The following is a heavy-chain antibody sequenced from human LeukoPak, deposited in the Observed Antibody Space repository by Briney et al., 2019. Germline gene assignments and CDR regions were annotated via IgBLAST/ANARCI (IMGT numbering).Heavy chain of an antibody. Sequence: GGSLRLSCAASGFTFDDYAMHWVRQAPGKGLEWVSGISWNSGSIGYADSVKGRFTISRDNAENSLYLQMNSLRAEDTALYYCAKENARYSSGWWRDHYYYGMDVWGQGTTVTVSS. D-gene: IGHD6-19*01. CDR3: AKENARYSSGWWRDHYYYGMDV. CDR1: GFTFDDYA. J-gene: IGHJ6*02. CDR2: ISWNSGSI. V-gene: IGHV3-9*01.